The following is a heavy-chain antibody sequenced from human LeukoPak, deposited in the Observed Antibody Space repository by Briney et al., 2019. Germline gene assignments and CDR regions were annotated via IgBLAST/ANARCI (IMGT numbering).Heavy chain of an antibody. V-gene: IGHV4-39*01. J-gene: IGHJ6*02. D-gene: IGHD1-14*01. Sequence: SETPSLTCTVSGGSITSSSYYWGWIRQPPGKGLEWIGSSNYSGSTNYNPYLKSRVTISVDTSKNQFSLKVSFVTAADTAVYYCARRWTYRYNGRDVWGQGTPVSVSS. CDR3: ARRWTYRYNGRDV. CDR2: SNYSGST. CDR1: GGSITSSSYY.